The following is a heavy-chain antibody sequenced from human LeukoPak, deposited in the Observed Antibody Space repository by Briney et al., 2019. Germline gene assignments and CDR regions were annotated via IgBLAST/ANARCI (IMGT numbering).Heavy chain of an antibody. CDR1: GFTFSSFG. CDR2: FTASGGT. D-gene: IGHD3-16*01. V-gene: IGHV3-23*01. Sequence: GGSLRLSCAASGFTFSSFGIMWVRLAPGKGLEWVSVFTASGGTYFAGSVKGRFTMSRDNSKNTLYLQMNSLRAEDTAVYYCARGYDWELNFDYWGQGTLVTVSS. J-gene: IGHJ4*02. CDR3: ARGYDWELNFDY.